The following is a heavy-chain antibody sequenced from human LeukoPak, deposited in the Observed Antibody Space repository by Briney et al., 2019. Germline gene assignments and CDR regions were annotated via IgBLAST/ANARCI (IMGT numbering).Heavy chain of an antibody. J-gene: IGHJ3*02. CDR1: GSTPTEFS. Sequence: ASVKGSCKVSGSTPTEFSMHWGRQAPGKGLEGMRGFDPEDGETIYAQKFQGRVTMTEDTSTDTAYMELSSLRSEDTAVYYCATPQGDYGDYVYAFDIWGQGTMVTVSS. CDR3: ATPQGDYGDYVYAFDI. CDR2: FDPEDGET. D-gene: IGHD4-17*01. V-gene: IGHV1-24*01.